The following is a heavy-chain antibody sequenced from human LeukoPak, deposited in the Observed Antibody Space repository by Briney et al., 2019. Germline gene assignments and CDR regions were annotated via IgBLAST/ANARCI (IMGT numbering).Heavy chain of an antibody. V-gene: IGHV1-18*01. CDR2: MSAYNGNT. J-gene: IGHJ4*02. CDR1: GYTFTSYS. Sequence: AASVKVSCKASGYTFTSYSISWVRQAPGQGPEWMGWMSAYNGNTIYAQKVKGRVTMTTDTSTSTAYMGLRSLKSDDTAVYYCARASYCSDGSCYSDYWGQGTLVTVSS. D-gene: IGHD2-15*01. CDR3: ARASYCSDGSCYSDY.